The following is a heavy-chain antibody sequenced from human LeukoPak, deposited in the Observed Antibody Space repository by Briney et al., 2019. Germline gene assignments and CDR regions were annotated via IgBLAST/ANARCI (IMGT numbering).Heavy chain of an antibody. J-gene: IGHJ4*02. CDR1: GYTFTSYG. V-gene: IGHV1-18*04. D-gene: IGHD3-9*01. Sequence: ASVKVSCKASGYTFTSYGMSWVRQAPGQGLEWMGWISAYNGNSNYARKLQGRVPRTTDTPTNTAYRQLRSLRADDTAVYDCPRDSPQLNYDIFTGDYHRTFHYLVQGALPAVS. CDR2: ISAYNGNS. CDR3: PRDSPQLNYDIFTGDYHRTFHY.